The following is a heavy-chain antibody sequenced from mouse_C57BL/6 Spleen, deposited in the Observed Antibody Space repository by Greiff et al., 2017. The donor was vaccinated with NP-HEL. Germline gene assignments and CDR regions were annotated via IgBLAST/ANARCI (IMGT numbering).Heavy chain of an antibody. CDR3: ARSGYGSSYGYFDY. V-gene: IGHV5-12*01. CDR1: GFTFSDYY. J-gene: IGHJ2*01. Sequence: EVKLMESGGGLVQPGGSLKLSCAASGFTFSDYYMYWVRQTPEKRLEWVAYISNGGGSTYYPDTVKGRFTISRDNAKNTLYLQMSRLKSEDTAMYYCARSGYGSSYGYFDYWGQGTTLTVSS. CDR2: ISNGGGST. D-gene: IGHD1-1*01.